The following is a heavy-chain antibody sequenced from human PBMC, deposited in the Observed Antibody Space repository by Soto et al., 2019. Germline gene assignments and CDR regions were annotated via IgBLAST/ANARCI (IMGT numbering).Heavy chain of an antibody. V-gene: IGHV4-59*08. CDR2: IYYSGST. CDR1: GGSISSYY. D-gene: IGHD3-10*01. J-gene: IGHJ6*03. Sequence: SETLSLTCTVSGGSISSYYWSWIRQPPGKGLEWIGYIYYSGSTYYNPSLKSRVTISVDTSRNQFSLELSSVTAADTAVYYCESLPLVRGVSHYYYYYMDVWGKATXVTVSS. CDR3: ESLPLVRGVSHYYYYYMDV.